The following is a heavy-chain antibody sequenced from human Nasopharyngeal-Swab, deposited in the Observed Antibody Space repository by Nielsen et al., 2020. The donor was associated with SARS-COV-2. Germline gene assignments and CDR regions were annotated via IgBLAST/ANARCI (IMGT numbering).Heavy chain of an antibody. CDR3: ARDVGYCSGGSCYSSDAFDI. CDR1: GGSISSGDYY. CDR2: IYYSGST. J-gene: IGHJ3*02. Sequence: SETLSLTCTVSGGSISSGDYYWSWIRQPPGKGLEWLGYIYYSGSTYYNPSLKSRVTISVDTSKNQFSLKLSSVTAADTAVYYCARDVGYCSGGSCYSSDAFDIWGQGTMVTVSS. V-gene: IGHV4-30-4*01. D-gene: IGHD2-15*01.